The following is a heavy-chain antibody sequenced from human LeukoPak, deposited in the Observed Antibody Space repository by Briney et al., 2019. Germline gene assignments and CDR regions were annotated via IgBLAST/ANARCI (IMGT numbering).Heavy chain of an antibody. Sequence: GASVKVSCKTSGVTFSSYAISWVRQAPGQGLEWMGRIIPILGIANYAQKFQGRVTITADKSTSTAYMELSSLRSEDTAVYYCAPYYYDSSGYYPIDYWGQGTLVTVSS. CDR2: IIPILGIA. CDR1: GVTFSSYA. V-gene: IGHV1-69*04. J-gene: IGHJ4*02. D-gene: IGHD3-22*01. CDR3: APYYYDSSGYYPIDY.